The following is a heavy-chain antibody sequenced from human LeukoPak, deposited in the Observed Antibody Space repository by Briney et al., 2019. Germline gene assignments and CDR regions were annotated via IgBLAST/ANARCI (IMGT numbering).Heavy chain of an antibody. D-gene: IGHD5-24*01. Sequence: PGGSLRLSCAASGFTFSSYAMSWVRQAPGKGLEWVSAISGSGGSTYYADSVKGRFTISRDNSKNTLYLQMNSLRAEDTAVYYCARRIRNGYNFQYYFDYWGQGTLVTVSS. CDR2: ISGSGGST. J-gene: IGHJ4*02. CDR3: ARRIRNGYNFQYYFDY. CDR1: GFTFSSYA. V-gene: IGHV3-23*01.